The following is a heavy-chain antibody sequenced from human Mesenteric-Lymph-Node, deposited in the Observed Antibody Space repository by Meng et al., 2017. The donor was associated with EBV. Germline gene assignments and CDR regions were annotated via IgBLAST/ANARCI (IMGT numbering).Heavy chain of an antibody. CDR2: IYHRGNN. J-gene: IGHJ4*02. Sequence: QVQLPESGPGLVRPSGPLSLTCAVSGGSIGSSHWWSWVRQSPGKGLEWIGEIYHRGNNNYNPSLMSRAAISADTSKNQFSLKLNSVTAADTAVYYCARAGGLTGFPHGAFDLWSPGTLVTVSS. CDR1: GGSIGSSHW. V-gene: IGHV4-4*02. CDR3: ARAGGLTGFPHGAFDL. D-gene: IGHD3-9*01.